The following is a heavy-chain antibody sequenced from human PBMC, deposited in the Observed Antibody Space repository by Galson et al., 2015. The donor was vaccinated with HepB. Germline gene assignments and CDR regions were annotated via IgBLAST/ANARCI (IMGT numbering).Heavy chain of an antibody. CDR2: IKSKTDGATT. CDR3: TTDVYFSSYWSWLDP. CDR1: GFTFNNAW. J-gene: IGHJ5*02. V-gene: IGHV3-15*01. Sequence: SLRLSCAASGFTFNNAWTNWVRQAPGKGLEWVGRIKSKTDGATTEYAAPVKGRFTISRDDSRNTLYLQMNSLRTDDTAVYYCTTDVYFSSYWSWLDPWGQGTLVTVSS. D-gene: IGHD2-2*01.